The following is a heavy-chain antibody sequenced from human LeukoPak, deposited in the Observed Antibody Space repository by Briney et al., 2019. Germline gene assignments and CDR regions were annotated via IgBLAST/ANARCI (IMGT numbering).Heavy chain of an antibody. D-gene: IGHD3-10*01. V-gene: IGHV4-39*01. CDR3: ARLRFSKLDY. J-gene: IGHJ4*02. CDR2: IHYTGST. CDR1: GGSISSSSYY. Sequence: SETLSLTCTVSGGSISSSSYYWGWIRQLPGKGLEWIGNIHYTGSTYYNPSLKSRVTISVDTSKNQFSLKLSSVTAADTAVYYCARLRFSKLDYWGQGTLVTVSS.